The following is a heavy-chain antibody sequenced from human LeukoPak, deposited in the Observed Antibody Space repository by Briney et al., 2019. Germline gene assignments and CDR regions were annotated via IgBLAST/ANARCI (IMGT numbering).Heavy chain of an antibody. CDR3: ARGGEAAAGLGY. CDR2: IYRGGST. D-gene: IGHD6-13*01. Sequence: GGSLRISCAASGFTVSSNYMSWVRQAPGKGLEWVSVIYRGGSTYYADSVKGRFTISRDNSKSVLYLQMNCLRAEDTAVYYCARGGEAAAGLGYWGQGTLVTVSS. J-gene: IGHJ4*02. CDR1: GFTVSSNY. V-gene: IGHV3-66*01.